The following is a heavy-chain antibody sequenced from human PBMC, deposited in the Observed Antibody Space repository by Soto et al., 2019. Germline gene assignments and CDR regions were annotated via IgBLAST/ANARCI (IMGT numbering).Heavy chain of an antibody. CDR3: AREGPDIVVVPAASFDY. J-gene: IGHJ4*02. D-gene: IGHD2-2*01. Sequence: GGSLRLSCAASGFTFSSYGMHWVRQAPGKGLEWVAVIWYDGSNKYYADSVKGRFTISRDNSKNTLYLQMNSLRAEDTAVYYCAREGPDIVVVPAASFDYWGQGTLVTVSS. CDR2: IWYDGSNK. V-gene: IGHV3-33*01. CDR1: GFTFSSYG.